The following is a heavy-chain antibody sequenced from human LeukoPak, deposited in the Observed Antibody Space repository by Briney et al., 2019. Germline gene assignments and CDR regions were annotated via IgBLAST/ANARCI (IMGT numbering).Heavy chain of an antibody. V-gene: IGHV1-69*13. CDR2: IIPIFGTA. CDR1: GGTFSSYA. CDR3: ARGKNYYDSSGYPYYLDY. Sequence: ASVKVSCKASGGTFSSYAISWVRQAPGQGLEWMGGIIPIFGTANYAQKFQGRVTITADESTSTAYMELSSLRSEDTAVYYCARGKNYYDSSGYPYYLDYWVQGTLVTVSS. D-gene: IGHD3-22*01. J-gene: IGHJ4*02.